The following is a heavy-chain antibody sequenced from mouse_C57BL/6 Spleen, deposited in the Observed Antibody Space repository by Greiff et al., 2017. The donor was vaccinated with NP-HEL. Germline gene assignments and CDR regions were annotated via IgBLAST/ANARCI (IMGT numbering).Heavy chain of an antibody. CDR3: TPHYYGSSYAWYAD. V-gene: IGHV14-1*01. D-gene: IGHD1-1*01. Sequence: EVQLQQSGAELVRPGASVKLSCTASGFNIKDYYMHWVKQRPEQGLEWIGRIDPEDGDTETAPKFQGKATMTADTSSNTAYLQLSSLTSEDTAVYYCTPHYYGSSYAWYADWGQGTLVTVSA. J-gene: IGHJ3*01. CDR2: IDPEDGDT. CDR1: GFNIKDYY.